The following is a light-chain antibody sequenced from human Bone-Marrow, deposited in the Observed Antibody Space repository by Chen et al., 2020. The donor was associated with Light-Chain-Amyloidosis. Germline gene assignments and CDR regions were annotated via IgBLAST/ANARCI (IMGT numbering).Light chain of an antibody. V-gene: IGLV3-21*02. CDR1: NIGSKS. Sequence: SYVLTQPSSVSVAPGQTATIACGGNNIGSKSVPWYQQTPGQAPLLVVYDDRDRPSGIPGRWSGSNSGNTATLTISRVESGDEGDYDWQVWDGSSDRPVFGGGTKLTGL. J-gene: IGLJ3*02. CDR3: QVWDGSSDRPV. CDR2: DDR.